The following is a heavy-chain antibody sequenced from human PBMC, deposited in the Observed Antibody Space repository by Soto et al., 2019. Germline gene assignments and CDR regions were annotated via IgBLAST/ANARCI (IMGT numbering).Heavy chain of an antibody. CDR2: IYYSGST. Sequence: SETLSLSCTVSGGSISSSSYYWGWIRQPPGKGLEWIGSIYYSGSTYYNPSLKSRVTISVDTSKNQFSLKLSSVTAADTAVYFCARPWYYDFWSGSLSPYYYYGMDVWGQGTTVSVSS. J-gene: IGHJ6*02. CDR1: GGSISSSSYY. D-gene: IGHD3-3*01. CDR3: ARPWYYDFWSGSLSPYYYYGMDV. V-gene: IGHV4-39*01.